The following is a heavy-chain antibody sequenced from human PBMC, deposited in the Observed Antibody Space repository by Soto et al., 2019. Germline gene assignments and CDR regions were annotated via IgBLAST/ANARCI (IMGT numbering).Heavy chain of an antibody. CDR2: ISSSSSYI. J-gene: IGHJ6*02. V-gene: IGHV3-21*01. CDR1: GFTFSTYS. Sequence: EVQLVESGGGLVKPGGSLRLSCAASGFTFSTYSMNWVRQAPGKGLEWVSSISSSSSYIYYADSVKGRFTISRDNAKNALYLQMNSLRAEDTAVYYCARYDRSGYYWHYYYYGMDVWGQGTTVTVSS. CDR3: ARYDRSGYYWHYYYYGMDV. D-gene: IGHD3-22*01.